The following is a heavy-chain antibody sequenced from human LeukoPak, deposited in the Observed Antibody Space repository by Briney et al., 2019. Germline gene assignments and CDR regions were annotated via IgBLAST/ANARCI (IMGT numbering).Heavy chain of an antibody. J-gene: IGHJ4*02. CDR3: AKDIYYGSGSYPGN. CDR2: ISAYNGNF. V-gene: IGHV1-18*01. Sequence: ASVKVSCKASGYTFSSYGITWVRQAPGQGLEWMVWISAYNGNFNYAQKFQARVTMTTDTSTSTAYLELRSLRFDDTAVYYCAKDIYYGSGSYPGNWGQGTLVTVSS. D-gene: IGHD3-10*01. CDR1: GYTFSSYG.